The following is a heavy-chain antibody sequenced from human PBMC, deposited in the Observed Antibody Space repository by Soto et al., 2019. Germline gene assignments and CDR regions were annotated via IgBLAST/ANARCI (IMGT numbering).Heavy chain of an antibody. CDR1: GFTFSNYG. D-gene: IGHD2-2*01. Sequence: GSLRLSCAASGFTFSNYGMHWVRQAPGKGLEWVAVIWYDASSKYYADSVKGRFIISRDNSKNTLYLQMNSLRAEDTAVYYCARDRVVPPTMWFDYWGQGTLVTVSS. CDR2: IWYDASSK. J-gene: IGHJ4*02. V-gene: IGHV3-33*01. CDR3: ARDRVVPPTMWFDY.